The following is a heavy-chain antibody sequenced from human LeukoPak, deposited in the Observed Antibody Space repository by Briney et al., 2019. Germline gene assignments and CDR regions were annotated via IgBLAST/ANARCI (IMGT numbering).Heavy chain of an antibody. V-gene: IGHV1-24*01. CDR1: GYTLAELS. J-gene: IGHJ3*02. D-gene: IGHD5-12*01. CDR3: ATPRWLPDAFDI. CDR2: FDPEDGET. Sequence: PGASVKVSCTVSGYTLAELSMHWVRQAPGKGLEWMGGFDPEDGETIYEQKFQGRVTMTEDTSTDTAYMELSSLRSEDTAVYYCATPRWLPDAFDIWGQGTMVTVSS.